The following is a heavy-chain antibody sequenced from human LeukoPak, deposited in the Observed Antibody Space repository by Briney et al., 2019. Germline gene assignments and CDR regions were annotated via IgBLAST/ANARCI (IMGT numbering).Heavy chain of an antibody. Sequence: SETLSLTCTVSGGSISGYYWSWIRQPAGKGLEWIGRIFTDGGTSYNPSLKSRVTMSVDASKNQFSLKLSSVTAADTAFYYCARGRKGGSALWGQGTLVTVSS. J-gene: IGHJ4*02. V-gene: IGHV4-4*07. CDR2: IFTDGGT. CDR3: ARGRKGGSAL. D-gene: IGHD3-10*01. CDR1: GGSISGYY.